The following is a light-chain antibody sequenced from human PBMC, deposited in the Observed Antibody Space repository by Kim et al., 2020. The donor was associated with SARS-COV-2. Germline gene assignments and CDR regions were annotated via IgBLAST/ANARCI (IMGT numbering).Light chain of an antibody. V-gene: IGKV1-9*01. CDR3: QQLNSYPRT. CDR1: QDISSD. CDR2: AAS. J-gene: IGKJ1*01. Sequence: IQLTQSPSSLSASVGARVTITCRASQDISSDLAWYQQEPGKAPKLLIYAASTLQSGVPSRFSGSGSGTEFTLTISSLQLEDFSTYYCQQLNSYPRTFGQGTKVDIK.